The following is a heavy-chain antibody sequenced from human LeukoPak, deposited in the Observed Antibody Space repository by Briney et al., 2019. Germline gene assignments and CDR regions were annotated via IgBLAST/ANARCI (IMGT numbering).Heavy chain of an antibody. J-gene: IGHJ4*02. Sequence: GASVKVSCKASGYTFTSYGISWVRQAPGQGLEWMGRIIPILGIANYAQKFQGRVTITADKSTSTAYMELSSLRSEDTAVYYCARANGGYYDSSGYSDYWGQGTLVTVSS. D-gene: IGHD3-22*01. V-gene: IGHV1-69*04. CDR3: ARANGGYYDSSGYSDY. CDR1: GYTFTSYG. CDR2: IIPILGIA.